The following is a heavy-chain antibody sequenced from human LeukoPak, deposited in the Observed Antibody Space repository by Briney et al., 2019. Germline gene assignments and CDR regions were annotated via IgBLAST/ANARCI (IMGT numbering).Heavy chain of an antibody. J-gene: IGHJ4*02. CDR2: IIPIFGTA. Sequence: SVKVSCKASGGTFISYAISWVRQAPGQGLEWMGGIIPIFGTANYAQKFQGRVTITADESTSTAYMELSSLRSEDTAVYYCASPDTYYYDSSGYTFDYWGQGTLVTVSS. CDR3: ASPDTYYYDSSGYTFDY. CDR1: GGTFISYA. V-gene: IGHV1-69*13. D-gene: IGHD3-22*01.